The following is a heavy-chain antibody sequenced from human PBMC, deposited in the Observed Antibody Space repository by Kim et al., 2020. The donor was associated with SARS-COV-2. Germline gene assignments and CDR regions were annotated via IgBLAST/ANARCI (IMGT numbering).Heavy chain of an antibody. Sequence: YIPSLKSRVTISLDTSKNQFSLKLRSVIAADTAVYYCARGTYYYVLDAFDIWGQGTMVTVSS. D-gene: IGHD3-10*02. CDR3: ARGTYYYVLDAFDI. V-gene: IGHV4-59*09. J-gene: IGHJ3*02.